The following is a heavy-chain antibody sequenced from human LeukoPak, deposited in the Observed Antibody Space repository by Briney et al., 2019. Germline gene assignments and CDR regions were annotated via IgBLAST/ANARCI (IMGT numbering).Heavy chain of an antibody. CDR3: ARAGYTISSYRFDY. D-gene: IGHD3-16*02. J-gene: IGHJ4*02. V-gene: IGHV4-4*07. Sequence: SETLSLICSVSGGSINSYWWSWIRQPAGKGLEFIGRIYTTGRTNYNPSLKSRVSMSVDTSRNKFSLELRSVTAADTAVYFCARAGYTISSYRFDYWGPGALVTVSP. CDR1: GGSINSYW. CDR2: IYTTGRT.